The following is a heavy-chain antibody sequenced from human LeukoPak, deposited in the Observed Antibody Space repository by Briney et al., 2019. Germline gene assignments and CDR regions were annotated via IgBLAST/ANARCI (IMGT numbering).Heavy chain of an antibody. CDR3: AKSVYRFGGQFDP. V-gene: IGHV3-66*02. Sequence: PGGSLRLSCAASGFTVSTNYMNWVRQAPGKGLEWVSGISWNSGSTYYADSVKGRFTISRDNSKNTLYLQMNSLRAEDTAVYYCAKSVYRFGGQFDPWGQGTLVTVSS. CDR2: ISWNSGST. D-gene: IGHD3-10*01. J-gene: IGHJ5*02. CDR1: GFTVSTNY.